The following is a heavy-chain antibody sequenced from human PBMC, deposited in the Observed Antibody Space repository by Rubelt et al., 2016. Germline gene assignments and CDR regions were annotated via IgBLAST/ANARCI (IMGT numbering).Heavy chain of an antibody. Sequence: RRSGRQAPGKGLEWVANIRQDGSEKYYLDSVKGRFTISRDNAKVSLYLQMNSLRVEDTAVYYCARDSYGDYALDYWGQGTPVAVSS. CDR3: ARDSYGDYALDY. V-gene: IGHV3-7*01. J-gene: IGHJ4*02. D-gene: IGHD4-17*01. CDR2: IRQDGSEK.